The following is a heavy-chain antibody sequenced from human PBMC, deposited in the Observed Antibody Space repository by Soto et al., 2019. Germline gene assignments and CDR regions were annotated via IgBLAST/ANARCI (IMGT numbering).Heavy chain of an antibody. V-gene: IGHV3-23*01. J-gene: IGHJ4*02. CDR2: ISGSGGST. D-gene: IGHD1-26*01. Sequence: EVQLLESGGGLVQPGGSLRLSCAASGFTFSSYAMSWVRQAPGKGLEWVSAISGSGGSTYYADSVKERFTNSRDNSKNTLYLQMNSLRAEDTAVYYCAKDSHLLPCWELSSHVDYWGQGTLVTVSS. CDR1: GFTFSSYA. CDR3: AKDSHLLPCWELSSHVDY.